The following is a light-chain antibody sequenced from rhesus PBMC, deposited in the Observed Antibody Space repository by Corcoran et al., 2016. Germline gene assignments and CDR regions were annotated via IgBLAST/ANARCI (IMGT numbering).Light chain of an antibody. CDR2: KAS. CDR3: QHSYGTPFT. Sequence: DIQMTQSPSSLSASVGDRVTITCRASENVNNYLHRYQQKPGKAPNFLFYKASTLQSGVPSRFSGSGSGTDFTLTISSQQPEDFATYYCQHSYGTPFTFGPGAKLDI. CDR1: ENVNNY. V-gene: IGKV1-74*01. J-gene: IGKJ3*01.